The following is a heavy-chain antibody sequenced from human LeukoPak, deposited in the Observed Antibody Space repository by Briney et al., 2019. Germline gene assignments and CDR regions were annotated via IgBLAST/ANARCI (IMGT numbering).Heavy chain of an antibody. V-gene: IGHV4-61*02. Sequence: SETLSLTCTVSGGSISSGSYYWSWIRQPAGKGLEWIGRIYTSGSTNYNPSLKSRVTISVDTSKNQFSLKLSSVTAADTAVYYCARSPYFYDSSGYYRMYYFDYWGQGTLVTVSS. CDR2: IYTSGST. D-gene: IGHD3-22*01. CDR3: ARSPYFYDSSGYYRMYYFDY. CDR1: GGSISSGSYY. J-gene: IGHJ4*02.